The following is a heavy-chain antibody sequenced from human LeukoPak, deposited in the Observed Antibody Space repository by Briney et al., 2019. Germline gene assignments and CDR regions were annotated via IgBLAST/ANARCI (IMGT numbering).Heavy chain of an antibody. Sequence: ASVKVSCKTSSYTFTNHGVNWVRQAPGQGLEWMGWINPNNGRTRFPESLQGRLTMTRDTSTTTAYMELRSLTSDDTAIYYCARALGLQLVDVFDFWGQGTLVTVSS. CDR2: INPNNGRT. CDR3: ARALGLQLVDVFDF. V-gene: IGHV1-18*01. D-gene: IGHD2-2*01. CDR1: SYTFTNHG. J-gene: IGHJ4*02.